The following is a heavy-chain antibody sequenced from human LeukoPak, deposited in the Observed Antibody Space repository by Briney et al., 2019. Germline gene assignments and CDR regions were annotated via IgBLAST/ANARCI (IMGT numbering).Heavy chain of an antibody. J-gene: IGHJ4*02. D-gene: IGHD2-8*01. CDR2: IYYSGST. V-gene: IGHV4-59*12. CDR3: ARPHSGTVNASTYGVIDY. Sequence: SETLSLTCTVSAGSISSYYWSWIRRPPGKGLDWFGYIYYSGSTNYNPSLKSRVTISVDTSKNQFSLKLSSVTAADTAMYYCARPHSGTVNASTYGVIDYWGQGTLVTVSS. CDR1: AGSISSYY.